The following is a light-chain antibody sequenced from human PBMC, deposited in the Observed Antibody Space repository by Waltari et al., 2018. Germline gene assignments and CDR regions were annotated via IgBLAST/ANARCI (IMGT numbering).Light chain of an antibody. V-gene: IGLV2-11*01. J-gene: IGLJ3*02. CDR3: CSYAGSYTWV. Sequence: QSALTQPRSVSGSPGQSVTISCPGTSSDVGGYNYVSWYQQHPGKAPKLIIYDVSKRPSGVPDRFSGSKSGNTASLTISGLQADIEADYYCCSYAGSYTWVFGGGTKLTVL. CDR2: DVS. CDR1: SSDVGGYNY.